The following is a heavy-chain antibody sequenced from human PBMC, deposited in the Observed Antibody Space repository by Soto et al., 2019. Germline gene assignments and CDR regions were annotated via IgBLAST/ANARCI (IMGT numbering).Heavy chain of an antibody. CDR1: GGSISSGGYY. V-gene: IGHV4-31*03. D-gene: IGHD3-10*01. Sequence: QVQLQESGPGLVKPSQTLSLTCTVSGGSISSGGYYWSWIRQHPGKGLEWIGHIYYSGSTYYNPSLKSRVTISVDTSKNQFSLKLSSVTAADTAVYYCARGTRFGEAFDYWGQGTLVTVSS. CDR3: ARGTRFGEAFDY. CDR2: IYYSGST. J-gene: IGHJ4*02.